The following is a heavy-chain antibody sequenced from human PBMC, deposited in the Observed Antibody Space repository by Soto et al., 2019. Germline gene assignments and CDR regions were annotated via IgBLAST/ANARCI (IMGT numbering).Heavy chain of an antibody. J-gene: IGHJ5*02. V-gene: IGHV4-61*08. CDR3: TRDHSDDNYFDP. CDR1: GAALSSGGYF. CDR2: IDYSRGT. Sequence: QVKLQQSGPGLVKTSETLSLTCTVSGAALSSGGYFYTWVRQPPGKGLEWLGYIDYSRGTNYTSPLNSRVTISLDKFKSQFSLSLISVTAADTAVYYCTRDHSDDNYFDPWGQGTLVTVSS.